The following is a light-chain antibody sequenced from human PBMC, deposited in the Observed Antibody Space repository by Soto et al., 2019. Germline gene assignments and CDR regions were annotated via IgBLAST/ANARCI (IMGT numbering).Light chain of an antibody. J-gene: IGKJ2*01. CDR1: QSIGSG. CDR3: QLYYDFPYT. V-gene: IGKV1-5*03. CDR2: KAT. Sequence: DIQMTQSPSTLSASVGDGVTITCRASQSIGSGLAWYQQKPGKAPELLIYKATNFQGVVPSRFSGSGSGTDFSLTHNAEQPVDSATYYCQLYYDFPYTCGQGPKLEI.